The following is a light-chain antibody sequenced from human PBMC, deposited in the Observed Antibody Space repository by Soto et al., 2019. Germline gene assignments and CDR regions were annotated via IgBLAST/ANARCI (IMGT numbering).Light chain of an antibody. CDR3: QQYNSYSWT. V-gene: IGKV1-5*01. Sequence: DIQMTQSPSALSASVGDRVTITCRASQSIVTYLNWYLQKPWKAPKLLIYDASSLESGVPSRFSGSGSGTEFTLTISSLQPDDFATYYCQQYNSYSWTFGQGTKVDI. CDR1: QSIVTY. CDR2: DAS. J-gene: IGKJ1*01.